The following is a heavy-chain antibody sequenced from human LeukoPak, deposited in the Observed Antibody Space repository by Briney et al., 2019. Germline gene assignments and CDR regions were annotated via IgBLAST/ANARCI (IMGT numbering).Heavy chain of an antibody. CDR2: ISWNSGSI. CDR3: AKGTGDFWSGPNWFDP. Sequence: GRSLRLSCAASGFTFDDYAMHWVRQAPGKGLEWVSGISWNSGSIGYADSVKGRFTISRDNAKNSLHLQMNSLRAEDTALYYCAKGTGDFWSGPNWFDPWGQGTLVTVSS. V-gene: IGHV3-9*01. CDR1: GFTFDDYA. D-gene: IGHD3-3*01. J-gene: IGHJ5*02.